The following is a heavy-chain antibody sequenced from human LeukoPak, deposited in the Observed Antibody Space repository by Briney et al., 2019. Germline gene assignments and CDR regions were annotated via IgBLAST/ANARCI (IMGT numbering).Heavy chain of an antibody. CDR2: ISAYNGNT. CDR3: ARDHHYYGLGSPSN. CDR1: GYTFTSYG. Sequence: ASVKVSCKASGYTFTSYGISWVRQAPGQGLEWMGWISAYNGNTNYAQKLQGRVTMTRDTSISTAYMELSRLRSDDTAVYYCARDHHYYGLGSPSNWGQGTLVTVSS. D-gene: IGHD3-10*01. J-gene: IGHJ4*02. V-gene: IGHV1-18*01.